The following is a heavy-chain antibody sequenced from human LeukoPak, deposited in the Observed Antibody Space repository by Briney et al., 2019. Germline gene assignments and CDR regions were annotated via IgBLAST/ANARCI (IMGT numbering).Heavy chain of an antibody. CDR2: IYYSGST. V-gene: IGHV4-39*07. J-gene: IGHJ5*02. CDR3: AREGVRRIQLGSGYNYFDP. D-gene: IGHD5-24*01. CDR1: GGSISSSSYY. Sequence: SETLSLTCTVSGGSISSSSYYWGWIRQPPGKGLEWIGSIYYSGSTNYNPFLKSRVTMSADTSKKQFSLKLRSLTAADTAIYYCAREGVRRIQLGSGYNYFDPWGQGTLVTVSS.